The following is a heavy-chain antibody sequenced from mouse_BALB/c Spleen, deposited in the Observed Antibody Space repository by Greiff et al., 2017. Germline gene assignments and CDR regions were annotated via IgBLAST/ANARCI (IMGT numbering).Heavy chain of an antibody. D-gene: IGHD2-1*01. CDR1: GFNIKDTY. Sequence: EVKVVESGAELVRSGASVKLSCTASGFNIKDTYMHWVKQRPEQGLEWIGRIDPANGNTKYDPKFQGKATITADTSSNTAYLQLSSLTSEDTAVYYCASPYGNFYAMDYWGQGTSVTVSS. V-gene: IGHV14-3*02. CDR3: ASPYGNFYAMDY. CDR2: IDPANGNT. J-gene: IGHJ4*01.